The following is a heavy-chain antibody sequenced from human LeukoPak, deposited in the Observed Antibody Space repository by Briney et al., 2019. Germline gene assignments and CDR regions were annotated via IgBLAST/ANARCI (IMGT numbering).Heavy chain of an antibody. J-gene: IGHJ3*02. CDR2: IYNSGST. D-gene: IGHD3-9*01. Sequence: SETLSLTCAVSGYSISSGYYWGWLPQPPGKGLGWIWRIYNSGSTYYNPSLKGRVTISEDTPKNQFSLKMSSVTAADTAVYYCARTKHYDILTGLDAFDIWGQGTMVTVSS. V-gene: IGHV4-38-2*01. CDR3: ARTKHYDILTGLDAFDI. CDR1: GYSISSGYY.